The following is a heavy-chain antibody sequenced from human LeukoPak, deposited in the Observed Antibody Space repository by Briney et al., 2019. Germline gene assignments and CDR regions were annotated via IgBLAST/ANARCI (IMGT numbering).Heavy chain of an antibody. J-gene: IGHJ4*02. CDR3: ARGRAQGRGYYGRYYFDY. V-gene: IGHV4-61*08. D-gene: IGHD3-3*01. CDR2: IYYSGST. Sequence: PSETLSLTCTVSGGSISSGDYYWSWIRQPPGKGLEWIGYIYYSGSTNYNPSLKSRVTISVDTSKNQFSLKLSSVTAADTAVYYCARGRAQGRGYYGRYYFDYWGQGTLVTVSS. CDR1: GGSISSGDYY.